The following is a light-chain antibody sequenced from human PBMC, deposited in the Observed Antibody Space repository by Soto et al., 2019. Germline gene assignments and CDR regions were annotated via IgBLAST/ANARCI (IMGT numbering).Light chain of an antibody. J-gene: IGKJ5*01. V-gene: IGKV3-15*01. CDR1: PSVSSN. CDR3: QQDNNWPPIT. Sequence: EIVLTQSPATLSVSPGERATLSCRASPSVSSNLAWYPQKPGQAPRLLIYGASTRSTGIPARFSGSGSETEFTLTISSLQSEDFAVYYCQQDNNWPPITFGQGTRLEIK. CDR2: GAS.